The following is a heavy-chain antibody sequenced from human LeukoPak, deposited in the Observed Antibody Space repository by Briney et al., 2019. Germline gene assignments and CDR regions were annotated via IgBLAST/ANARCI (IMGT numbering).Heavy chain of an antibody. J-gene: IGHJ4*02. CDR1: GFTFSSFA. V-gene: IGHV3-30*04. CDR3: ARGRETYNFDY. D-gene: IGHD5-18*01. CDR2: ISYDGSNM. Sequence: GGSLRLSCAASGFTFSSFAMHWVRQAPGKGLEWVAVISYDGSNMYYADSVKGRFTISRDNYIDTLYLQMNSLRPEDMATFYCARGRETYNFDYWGQGTLVTVSS.